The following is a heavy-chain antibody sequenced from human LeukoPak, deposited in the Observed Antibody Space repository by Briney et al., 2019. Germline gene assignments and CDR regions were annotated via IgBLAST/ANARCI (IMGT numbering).Heavy chain of an antibody. CDR2: ISGSGGST. CDR1: GFTFSSYA. D-gene: IGHD1-26*01. Sequence: GGSLRLSCAASGFTFSSYAMSWVRQAPGKGLEWVSAISGSGGSTYYADSVKGRFTISRDNSKNTLYLQMNSLRAEDTAVYHCAKDREAGNPYYYYYGMDVWGQGTTVTVSS. CDR3: AKDREAGNPYYYYYGMDV. J-gene: IGHJ6*02. V-gene: IGHV3-23*01.